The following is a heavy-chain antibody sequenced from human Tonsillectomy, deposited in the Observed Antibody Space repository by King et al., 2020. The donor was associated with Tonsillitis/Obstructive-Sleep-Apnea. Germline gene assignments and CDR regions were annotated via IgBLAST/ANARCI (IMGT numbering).Heavy chain of an antibody. Sequence: VQLVESGGGLVQPGGSLRLSFAASGFTVSSNYISWVRQAPGKGLEWGSVIYSGGTTYYADPVKGRFTIPRDNSKNTLYLQMNSLRAEDTAVYYCASSGGSGAEDSFDIWGQGTMVTVSS. J-gene: IGHJ3*02. CDR2: IYSGGTT. D-gene: IGHD3-10*01. CDR3: ASSGGSGAEDSFDI. CDR1: GFTVSSNY. V-gene: IGHV3-66*01.